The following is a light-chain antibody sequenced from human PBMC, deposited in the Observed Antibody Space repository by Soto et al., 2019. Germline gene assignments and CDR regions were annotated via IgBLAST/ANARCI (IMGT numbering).Light chain of an antibody. CDR1: SSDVGVYHY. J-gene: IGLJ2*01. Sequence: QSALTQPPSASGSPGQSVTISCTGTSSDVGVYHYVSWYQQHPGKAPKLMIYDVTKRPSGVPDRFSGSKSGNTASLTVSGLQAEDEAVYYCSSYAGSNNYVLFGGGTKVTVL. CDR2: DVT. V-gene: IGLV2-8*01. CDR3: SSYAGSNNYVL.